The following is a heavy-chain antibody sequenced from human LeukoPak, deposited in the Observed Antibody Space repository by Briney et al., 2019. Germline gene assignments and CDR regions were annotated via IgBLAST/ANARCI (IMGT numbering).Heavy chain of an antibody. J-gene: IGHJ4*02. CDR1: GYSISSGYY. CDR3: ARGYSSSSRRLDY. V-gene: IGHV4-38-2*02. Sequence: SETLSLTCTVSGYSISSGYYWGWIRQPPGKGLEWIGSIYHSGSTYYNPSLKSRVTISVDTSKNQFSLNLSSVTAADTAVYYCARGYSSSSRRLDYWGQGTLVTVSS. CDR2: IYHSGST. D-gene: IGHD6-6*01.